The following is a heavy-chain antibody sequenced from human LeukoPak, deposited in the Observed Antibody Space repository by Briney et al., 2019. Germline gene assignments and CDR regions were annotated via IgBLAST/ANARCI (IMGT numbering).Heavy chain of an antibody. J-gene: IGHJ4*02. D-gene: IGHD6-13*01. V-gene: IGHV3-21*01. Sequence: PGGSLRLSCAASGFTFSSYSMNWVRQAPGKGLEWVSSISSTSVFIYYADSVKGRFTISRDNAENSLYLQMNSLRVKDTAVYYCARAGSYSSSWGDLDYWGQGTLVTVSS. CDR2: ISSTSVFI. CDR1: GFTFSSYS. CDR3: ARAGSYSSSWGDLDY.